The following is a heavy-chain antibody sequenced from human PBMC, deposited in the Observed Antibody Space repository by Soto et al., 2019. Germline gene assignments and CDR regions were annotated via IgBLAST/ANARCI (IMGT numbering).Heavy chain of an antibody. CDR3: ARGRGWRDY. J-gene: IGHJ4*02. CDR2: MDPNSGNT. CDR1: GYTFTNYD. D-gene: IGHD6-19*01. Sequence: QVQLVQSGAEVKKPGASVKVSCKASGYTFTNYDINWVRQAPGQGLEWMGWMDPNSGNTDYAQKFQCRVTITRNTSISTAYLELSSLSSEDSDVYYCARGRGWRDYWGQGTLVTVSS. V-gene: IGHV1-8*01.